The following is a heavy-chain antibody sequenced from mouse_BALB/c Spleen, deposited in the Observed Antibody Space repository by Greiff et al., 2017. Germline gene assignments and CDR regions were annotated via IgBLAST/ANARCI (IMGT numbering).Heavy chain of an antibody. V-gene: IGHV1-12*01. J-gene: IGHJ4*01. D-gene: IGHD1-1*01. CDR2: IYPGNGDT. Sequence: QVQLQQPGAELVKPGASVKMSCKASGYTFTSYNMHWVKQTPGQGLEWIGAIYPGNGDTSYNQKFKGKATLTADKSSSTAYMQLSSLTSEDSAVYYCAISYYYPYAMDYGGQGTSVTVSS. CDR3: AISYYYPYAMDY. CDR1: GYTFTSYN.